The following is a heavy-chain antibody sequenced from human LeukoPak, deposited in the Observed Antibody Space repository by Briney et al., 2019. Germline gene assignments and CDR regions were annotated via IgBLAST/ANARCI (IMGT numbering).Heavy chain of an antibody. V-gene: IGHV3-74*01. Sequence: GRSLRHSCAVSGFTLSSYWTHWVRQAPGGGLVWVSRISTDGRSTTSTASVKGRLTISRDNARNTLYLQMTSLRAEDTAVYYCVREYSSSSGRAFDIWGHKTMVTVSP. CDR3: VREYSSSSGRAFDI. CDR2: ISTDGRST. J-gene: IGHJ3*02. D-gene: IGHD6-6*01. CDR1: GFTLSSYW.